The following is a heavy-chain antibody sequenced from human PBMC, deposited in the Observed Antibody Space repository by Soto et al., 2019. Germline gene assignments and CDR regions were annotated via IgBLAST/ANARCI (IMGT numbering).Heavy chain of an antibody. CDR2: MNPNSGNT. CDR3: ARERTSSWSFDY. J-gene: IGHJ4*02. Sequence: QVQLVQSGAEVKKPGASVKVSCKASGYTFTSYDINWVRQATGHGLEWMGWMNPNSGNTGYAQKFQGRVTMTRNTSISTAYMELSTLRSEDTAVYYCARERTSSWSFDYWGQGTLVTVSS. D-gene: IGHD6-13*01. V-gene: IGHV1-8*01. CDR1: GYTFTSYD.